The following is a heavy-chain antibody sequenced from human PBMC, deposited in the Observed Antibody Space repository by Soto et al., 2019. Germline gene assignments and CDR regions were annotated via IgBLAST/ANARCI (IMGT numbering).Heavy chain of an antibody. CDR1: GFTFSTYA. J-gene: IGHJ6*02. Sequence: WGSLRLSCAASGFTFSTYAMTWVRQAPGKGLEWVSIISSTGDGTYYADSVKGRFTISRDNSQRTLNLQMNSLRAEDTAVYYCAKNGDFWSWGMDVWGQGTTVTVSS. CDR3: AKNGDFWSWGMDV. D-gene: IGHD3-3*01. CDR2: ISSTGDGT. V-gene: IGHV3-23*01.